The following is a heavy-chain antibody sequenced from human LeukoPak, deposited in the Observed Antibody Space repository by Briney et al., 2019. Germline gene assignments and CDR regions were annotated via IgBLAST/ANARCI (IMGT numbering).Heavy chain of an antibody. V-gene: IGHV3-21*05. J-gene: IGHJ5*02. CDR2: ISSSSSYT. CDR1: GFTFSSYG. CDR3: ARDRSGYSRINWFDP. D-gene: IGHD6-13*01. Sequence: GGSLRLSCAASGFTFSSYGMHWARQAPGKGLEWVSYISSSSSYTNYADSVKGRFTISRDNAKNSLYLQMNSLRAEDTAVYYCARDRSGYSRINWFDPWGQGTLVTVSS.